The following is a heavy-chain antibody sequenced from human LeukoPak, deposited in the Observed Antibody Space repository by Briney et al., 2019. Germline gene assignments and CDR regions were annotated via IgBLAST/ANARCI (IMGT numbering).Heavy chain of an antibody. Sequence: GSLRLSCAAFGFTFSNYWMYWVRQAPGKGLVCVSRINTDGSSTSYADSVTGRFTISRDDAKNTLYLQMNSLRTEDTAVYYCTISAPGKRYFDNWGQGTLVTVSS. J-gene: IGHJ4*02. CDR1: GFTFSNYW. V-gene: IGHV3-74*03. D-gene: IGHD3-10*01. CDR2: INTDGSST. CDR3: TISAPGKRYFDN.